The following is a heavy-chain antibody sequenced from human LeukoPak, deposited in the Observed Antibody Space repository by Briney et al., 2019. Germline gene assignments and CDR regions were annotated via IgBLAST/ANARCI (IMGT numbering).Heavy chain of an antibody. CDR2: INHSGST. CDR3: ASPNSSDWSPGGY. Sequence: SETLSLTCAVYGGSFSGYYWSWIRQPPGKGLEWIGEINHSGSTNYNPSLKSRVTISVDTSKNQFSLKLSSVTAADTAVYYCASPNSSDWSPGGYWGQGTLVTVSS. CDR1: GGSFSGYY. D-gene: IGHD6-19*01. V-gene: IGHV4-34*01. J-gene: IGHJ4*02.